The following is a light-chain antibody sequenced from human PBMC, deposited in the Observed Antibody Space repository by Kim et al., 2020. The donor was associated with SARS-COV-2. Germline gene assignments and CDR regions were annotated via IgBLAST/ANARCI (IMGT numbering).Light chain of an antibody. J-gene: IGKJ4*01. Sequence: EIVLTQSPDTLSLSPGERATLSCRASQSIANYLAWYQQKPGQPPRLLIYDATNRATGVPPRFSGGGSGTDFTLTISTLAPDDFVIYYCQQRTNWPPLTFGGGTRVEIK. CDR2: DAT. V-gene: IGKV3-11*01. CDR1: QSIANY. CDR3: QQRTNWPPLT.